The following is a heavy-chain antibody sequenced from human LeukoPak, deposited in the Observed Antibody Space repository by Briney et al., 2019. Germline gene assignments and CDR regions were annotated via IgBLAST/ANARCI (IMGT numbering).Heavy chain of an antibody. V-gene: IGHV3-48*01. CDR1: GFTFSSYS. D-gene: IGHD3-10*01. Sequence: RGSLRLSCAASGFTFSSYSMNWVRQAPGKGLEWDSYISSSSSTIYYADSVKGRFTISRDNAKNSLYLQMNSLRAEDTAVYYCARVDYYYGSGSYFHLFDYWGQGTLVTVSS. CDR3: ARVDYYYGSGSYFHLFDY. CDR2: ISSSSSTI. J-gene: IGHJ4*02.